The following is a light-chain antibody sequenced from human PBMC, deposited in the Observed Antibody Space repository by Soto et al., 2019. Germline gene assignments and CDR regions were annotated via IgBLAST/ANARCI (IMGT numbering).Light chain of an antibody. Sequence: QSVLTQPPSASGTPGQRVTISCSGSSSNIGKNTVNWYQQLPGTAPNLLIYSNNQRPSGVPDRFSGSKSGTSASLAISGLQSEDEADYYCAAWDDSLNGHVFGTGTKLTVL. CDR3: AAWDDSLNGHV. CDR1: SSNIGKNT. J-gene: IGLJ1*01. CDR2: SNN. V-gene: IGLV1-44*01.